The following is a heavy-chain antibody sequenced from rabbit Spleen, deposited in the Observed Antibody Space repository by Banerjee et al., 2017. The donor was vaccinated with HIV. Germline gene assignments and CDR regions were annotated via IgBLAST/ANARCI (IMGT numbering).Heavy chain of an antibody. J-gene: IGHJ4*01. CDR2: IYTSSGSI. V-gene: IGHV1S45*01. CDR3: ARWATTDGYFDL. D-gene: IGHD1-1*01. CDR1: GFDLSSYYY. Sequence: QEQLEESGGGLVKPGASLTLTCTASGFDLSSYYYMCWVRQAPGKGPEWIACIYTSSGSIYYASWVNGRFTISKTSSTTVTLQMTSLTAADTVTYFCARWATTDGYFDLWGPGTLVTVS.